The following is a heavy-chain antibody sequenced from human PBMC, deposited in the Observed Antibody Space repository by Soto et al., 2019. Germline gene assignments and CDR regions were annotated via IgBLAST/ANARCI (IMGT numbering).Heavy chain of an antibody. CDR2: IIPIFGTA. J-gene: IGHJ3*02. CDR3: RLSSAPSFDI. Sequence: GASVKVSCKASGGTFSSYAISWVRQAPGQGLEWMGGIIPIFGTANYAQKFQGRVTITADESTSTAYMELSSLRSEDTAVYYCRLSSAPSFDIWGQGTMVTISS. CDR1: GGTFSSYA. V-gene: IGHV1-69*13. D-gene: IGHD6-25*01.